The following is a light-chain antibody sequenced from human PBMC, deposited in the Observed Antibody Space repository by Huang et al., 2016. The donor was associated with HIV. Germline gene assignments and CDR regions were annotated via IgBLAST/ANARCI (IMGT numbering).Light chain of an antibody. CDR1: QIILYSSNNKNY. V-gene: IGKV4-1*01. CDR2: WAS. Sequence: DIVMTQSPDSLAVSLGERATINCKSSQIILYSSNNKNYLAWYQQKPGQPPKLLIYWASARESGVPDRFSGSGSGTDFTLTISSLQAEDVAVYCCQQYYNTPPTFGRGTKVEVK. CDR3: QQYYNTPPT. J-gene: IGKJ1*01.